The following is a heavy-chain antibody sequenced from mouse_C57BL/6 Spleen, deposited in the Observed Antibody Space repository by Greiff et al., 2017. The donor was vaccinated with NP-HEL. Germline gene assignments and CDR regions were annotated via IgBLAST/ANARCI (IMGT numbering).Heavy chain of an antibody. V-gene: IGHV5-6*01. Sequence: EVQLVESGGDLVKPGGSLTLSCAASGFTFSSYGMSWVRQTPDKRLEWVATISSGGSYTYYPDSVKGRCIISRDNAKNTLYLQMSSLKSEDTAMCYCARHDGSYAMDDWGQGTSVTVSS. CDR2: ISSGGSYT. CDR3: ARHDGSYAMDD. CDR1: GFTFSSYG. J-gene: IGHJ4*01. D-gene: IGHD2-3*01.